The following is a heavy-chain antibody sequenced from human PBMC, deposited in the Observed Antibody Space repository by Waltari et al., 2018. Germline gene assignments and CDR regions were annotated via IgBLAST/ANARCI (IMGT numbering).Heavy chain of an antibody. CDR2: IRSSSTI. D-gene: IGHD6-13*01. J-gene: IGHJ4*02. CDR3: ARLAGTSFSDY. CDR1: GFTFSSYS. Sequence: EVQLVESGGGLVQPGGSLRLSCAASGFTFSSYSMNWVRQAPGKGLEWVSYIRSSSTIYYADSVKGRFTISRDNAKNSLYLQMNSLRAEDTAVYYCARLAGTSFSDYWGQGTLVTVSS. V-gene: IGHV3-48*01.